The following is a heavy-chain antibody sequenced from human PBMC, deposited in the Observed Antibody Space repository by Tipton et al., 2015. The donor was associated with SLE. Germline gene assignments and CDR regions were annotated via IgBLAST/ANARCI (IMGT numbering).Heavy chain of an antibody. Sequence: TLSLTCTVSGDSITRSSFYWGWIRQPPGEGLEWIGSIYYSGTAHYENPSLKSRVTISIDTSNNQFSLRLTSVTAADTAVYFCARVGDYYNSGSRVFDHWGQGILVTVSS. CDR2: IYYSGTAH. D-gene: IGHD3-10*01. J-gene: IGHJ4*02. CDR3: ARVGDYYNSGSRVFDH. CDR1: GDSITRSSFY. V-gene: IGHV4-39*07.